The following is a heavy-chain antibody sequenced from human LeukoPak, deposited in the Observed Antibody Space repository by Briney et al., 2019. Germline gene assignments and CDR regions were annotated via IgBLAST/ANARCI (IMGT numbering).Heavy chain of an antibody. D-gene: IGHD3-10*01. Sequence: GGSLRLSCAASGFTFSSYWMSWSARAPGKGLEGLPNIKQDGSEKYYVDSVKGRFTISRDNAKNSLYLQMNSLRAEDTAVYYCARDSMVRGDAFDIWGQGTMVTVSS. CDR1: GFTFSSYW. CDR2: IKQDGSEK. V-gene: IGHV3-7*01. J-gene: IGHJ3*02. CDR3: ARDSMVRGDAFDI.